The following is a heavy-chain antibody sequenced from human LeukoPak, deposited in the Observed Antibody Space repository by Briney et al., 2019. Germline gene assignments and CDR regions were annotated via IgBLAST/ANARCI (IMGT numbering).Heavy chain of an antibody. CDR2: IYYSGST. CDR1: GGSISSHY. V-gene: IGHV4-59*11. J-gene: IGHJ6*03. CDR3: ARGGTRYCSGGSCYSPRPYYYYYYMDV. D-gene: IGHD2-15*01. Sequence: KSWETLSLTCTVSGGSISSHYWSWIRQPPGKGLDWIGYIYYSGSTNYNPSLKSRVTISVDTSKNQFSLKLSSVTAADTAVYYCARGGTRYCSGGSCYSPRPYYYYYYMDVWGKGTTVTVSS.